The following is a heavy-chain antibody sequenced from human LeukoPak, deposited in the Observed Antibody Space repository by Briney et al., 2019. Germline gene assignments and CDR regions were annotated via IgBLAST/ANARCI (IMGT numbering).Heavy chain of an antibody. CDR2: INHSGST. D-gene: IGHD2-21*02. CDR3: ARRNCGGDCYHFDY. J-gene: IGHJ4*02. CDR1: GGSFSGYY. V-gene: IGHV4-34*01. Sequence: PSEALSLTCAVYGGSFSGYYWSWIRQPPGKGLEWIGEINHSGSTNYNPSLKSRGTISVDTSKNQFSLKLSSVTAADTAVYYCARRNCGGDCYHFDYWGQGTLVTVSS.